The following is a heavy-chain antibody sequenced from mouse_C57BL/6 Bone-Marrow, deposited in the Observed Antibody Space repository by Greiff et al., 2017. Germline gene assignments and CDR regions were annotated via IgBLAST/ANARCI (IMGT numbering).Heavy chain of an antibody. J-gene: IGHJ3*01. CDR2: INPSTGGT. Sequence: EVQLQQSGPELVKPGASVKISCKASGYSFTGYYMNWVKQSPEKSLEWIGEINPSTGGTTYNQKFKAKATLTVDKSSSTAYMQLKSLTSEDSAVYYCARSTSQLEGFAYWGQGTLVTVSA. D-gene: IGHD2-12*01. CDR1: GYSFTGYY. CDR3: ARSTSQLEGFAY. V-gene: IGHV1-42*01.